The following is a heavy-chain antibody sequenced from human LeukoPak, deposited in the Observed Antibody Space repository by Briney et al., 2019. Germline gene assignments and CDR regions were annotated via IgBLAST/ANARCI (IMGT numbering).Heavy chain of an antibody. V-gene: IGHV3-7*03. CDR1: GFTFRTSW. CDR3: ARAGFTQWGFDY. J-gene: IGHJ4*02. CDR2: INPDGSEK. D-gene: IGHD3-16*01. Sequence: GGSLRLSCGASGFTFRTSWMNWVRQAPGKGLEWVASINPDGSEKYSVDSVKGRFTISRDNAKNSLFLQMNSLRAEDTALYYCARAGFTQWGFDYWGQGTLVTVSS.